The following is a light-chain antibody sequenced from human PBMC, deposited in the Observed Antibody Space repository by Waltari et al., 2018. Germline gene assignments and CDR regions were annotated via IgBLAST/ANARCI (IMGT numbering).Light chain of an antibody. CDR3: SSYAGTLYV. J-gene: IGLJ1*01. CDR2: EVS. Sequence: QSALTQPPSASGSPGQSVTISCTGTSSDVGGYNYVSWYQQHPGKAPKLMIYEVSKRHSGVPDRCSGAKSGNTASLTVSGLQAEDEADYYCSSYAGTLYVFGTGTKVTVL. V-gene: IGLV2-8*01. CDR1: SSDVGGYNY.